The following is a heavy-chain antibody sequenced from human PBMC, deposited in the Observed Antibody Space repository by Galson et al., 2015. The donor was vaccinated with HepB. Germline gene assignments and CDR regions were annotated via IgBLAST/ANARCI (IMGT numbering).Heavy chain of an antibody. CDR3: ARDFAARPGDY. CDR2: ISYDGSNK. CDR1: GFTFSSYA. V-gene: IGHV3-30-3*01. Sequence: SLRLSCAASGFTFSSYAMHWVRQAPGKGLEWVAVISYDGSNKYYADSVKGRFTISRDNSKNTLYLQMNSLRPEDTAMYYCARDFAARPGDYWGQGTLVTVSS. D-gene: IGHD6-6*01. J-gene: IGHJ4*02.